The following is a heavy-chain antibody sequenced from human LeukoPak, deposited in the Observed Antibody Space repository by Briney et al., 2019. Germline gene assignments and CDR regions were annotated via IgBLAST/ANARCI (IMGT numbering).Heavy chain of an antibody. D-gene: IGHD3-10*01. Sequence: PSETLSLTCTVSGGSISSSSYYWGWIRQPPGKGLEWIGSIYYSGSTYYNPSLKSRVTISVDTSKNQFSLKLSSVTAADTAVYYCARAITMVRGVIITGFYYWGQGTLVTVSS. CDR2: IYYSGST. CDR1: GGSISSSSYY. CDR3: ARAITMVRGVIITGFYY. J-gene: IGHJ4*02. V-gene: IGHV4-39*01.